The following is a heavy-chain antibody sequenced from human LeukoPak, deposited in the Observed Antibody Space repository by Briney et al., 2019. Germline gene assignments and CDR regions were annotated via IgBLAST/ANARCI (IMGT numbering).Heavy chain of an antibody. J-gene: IGHJ4*02. D-gene: IGHD4-17*01. Sequence: PGGSLRLSCAASGFTFSSYAMSWVRQAPGKGLEWVSAISGSGGSTYYADSVKGRFTISRDNSKNTLYLQMNSLRAEDTAVYYCARDHDKVTTSFAFDYWGQGTLVTVSS. CDR2: ISGSGGST. V-gene: IGHV3-23*01. CDR3: ARDHDKVTTSFAFDY. CDR1: GFTFSSYA.